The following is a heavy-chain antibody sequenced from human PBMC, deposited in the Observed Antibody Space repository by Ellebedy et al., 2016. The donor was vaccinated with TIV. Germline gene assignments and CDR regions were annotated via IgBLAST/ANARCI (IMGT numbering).Heavy chain of an antibody. CDR2: ISGSGGTT. CDR3: AKSVLRAVAGKSGSWFDP. J-gene: IGHJ5*02. CDR1: GFTFNIYA. Sequence: GESLKISCAASGFTFNIYAMSWVRQAPGKGLEWVSAISGSGGTTYYADSVKGRFTISRDNSKNTLYLQMNRLRAEDTAMYYFAKSVLRAVAGKSGSWFDPWGQGTLVTVSS. V-gene: IGHV3-23*01. D-gene: IGHD6-19*01.